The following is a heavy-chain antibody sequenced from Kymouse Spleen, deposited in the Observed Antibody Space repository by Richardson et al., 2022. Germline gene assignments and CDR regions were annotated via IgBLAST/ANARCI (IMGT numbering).Heavy chain of an antibody. CDR2: ISSSGSTI. D-gene: IGHD3-3*01. CDR3: ARDRGPVLRFLEWLLGYYYGMDV. V-gene: IGHV3-11*01. Sequence: QVQLVESGGGLVKPGGSLRLSCAASGFTFSDYYMSWIRQAPGKGLEWVSYISSSGSTIYYADSVKGRFTISRDNAKNSLYLQMNSLRAEDTAVYYCARDRGPVLRFLEWLLGYYYGMDVWGQGTTVTVSS. CDR1: GFTFSDYY. J-gene: IGHJ6*02.